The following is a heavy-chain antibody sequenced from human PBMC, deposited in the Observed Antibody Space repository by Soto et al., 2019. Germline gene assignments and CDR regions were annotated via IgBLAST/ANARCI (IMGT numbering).Heavy chain of an antibody. J-gene: IGHJ4*02. CDR3: SGGVGDAF. CDR1: ESTVSRDW. Sequence: EVHLVESGGGLVQTGGSLRLSCAISESTVSRDWMNWVRQAPGKGLEWVAHTNQDGSEKYYADSVKGRFTISRDNAKKSLYLQMNGLRAGDTAMYYCSGGVGDAFWGQGTLVTVSS. D-gene: IGHD1-26*01. CDR2: TNQDGSEK. V-gene: IGHV3-7*01.